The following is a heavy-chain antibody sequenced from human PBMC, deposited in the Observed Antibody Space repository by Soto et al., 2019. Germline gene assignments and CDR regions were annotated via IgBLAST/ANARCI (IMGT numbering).Heavy chain of an antibody. D-gene: IGHD6-19*01. CDR2: INHSGST. V-gene: IGHV4-34*01. Sequence: SETLSLTCAVYGGSFSGYYWSWIRQPPGKGLEWIGEINHSGSTNYNPSLKSRVTISVDTSKNQFSLKPSSVTAADTAVYYCARGHGAVAGPYYYYYYGMDVWGQGTTVTVSS. CDR1: GGSFSGYY. J-gene: IGHJ6*02. CDR3: ARGHGAVAGPYYYYYYGMDV.